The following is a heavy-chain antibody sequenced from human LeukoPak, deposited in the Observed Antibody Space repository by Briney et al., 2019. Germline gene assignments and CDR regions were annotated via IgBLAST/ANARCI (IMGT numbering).Heavy chain of an antibody. Sequence: SETLSLTCTVSGGSISSYYWSWLRQPPGKGLEWFGYIYYSGSTNYNPSLKSRVTISVDTSKNQFSLKLSSVTAADTAVYYCAGRTSGYSSSWYYWGQGTLVTVSS. D-gene: IGHD6-13*01. V-gene: IGHV4-59*01. J-gene: IGHJ4*02. CDR1: GGSISSYY. CDR2: IYYSGST. CDR3: AGRTSGYSSSWYY.